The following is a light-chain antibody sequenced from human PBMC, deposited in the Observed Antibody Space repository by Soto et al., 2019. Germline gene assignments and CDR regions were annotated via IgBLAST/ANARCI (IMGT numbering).Light chain of an antibody. Sequence: QSALTQPASVSDSPGQSITISCTGTSSDVGGSEPVSWYQQYPGKAPKLMIYDVSNRPSGVSDRFSGSKSGNTASLTISGLQAEDEADYDCSSYSGSTVVFGGGTKLTVL. J-gene: IGLJ3*02. CDR1: SSDVGGSEP. CDR2: DVS. CDR3: SSYSGSTVV. V-gene: IGLV2-14*03.